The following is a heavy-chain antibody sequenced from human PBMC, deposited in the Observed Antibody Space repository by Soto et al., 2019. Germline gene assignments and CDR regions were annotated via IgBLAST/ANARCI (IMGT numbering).Heavy chain of an antibody. CDR1: GYTFTTYA. D-gene: IGHD2-15*01. Sequence: ASVKVSCKASGYTFTTYAMYWVRQAPGQRLEWMGWINAGNGTTKYSQKFQGRVTITRDTSASTAYMELSSLRSEDTAADYCARTDRYISVGRFFVNWGQGSLVNVSS. J-gene: IGHJ4*02. V-gene: IGHV1-3*01. CDR3: ARTDRYISVGRFFVN. CDR2: INAGNGTT.